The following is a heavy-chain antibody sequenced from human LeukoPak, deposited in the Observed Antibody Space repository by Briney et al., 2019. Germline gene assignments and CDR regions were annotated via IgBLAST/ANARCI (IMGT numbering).Heavy chain of an antibody. J-gene: IGHJ6*03. CDR2: TNTHGTSA. V-gene: IGHV3-74*01. D-gene: IGHD6-13*01. CDR3: LAGYYYYYMAV. CDR1: GFTFNNYW. Sequence: GGSLRLSCAASGFTFNNYWMHWVRQAPGKGLVGVARTNTHGTSANYADSVKGRFIISRDNANNTLYLQMNGLRDEDTGVYYALAGYYYYYMAVWGKGTTVTVSS.